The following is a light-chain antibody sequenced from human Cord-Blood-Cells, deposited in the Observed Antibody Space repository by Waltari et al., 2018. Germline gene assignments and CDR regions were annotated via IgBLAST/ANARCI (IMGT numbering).Light chain of an antibody. CDR2: YAS. CDR1: QSVLYSSNNKNY. CDR3: QQYYSTPQT. Sequence: IVMTPSPDSLAVSLGERATLNCQYRQSVLYSSNNKNYLAWYQQKPGQPPKLLIYYASTRESGVPDRFSGSGCGTDFTLTISSLQAEDVAVYYCQQYYSTPQTFGQGTKLEIK. V-gene: IGKV4-1*01. J-gene: IGKJ2*01.